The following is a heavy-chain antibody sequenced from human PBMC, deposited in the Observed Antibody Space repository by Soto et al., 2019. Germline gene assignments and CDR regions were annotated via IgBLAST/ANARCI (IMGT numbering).Heavy chain of an antibody. CDR2: TYYRSKWYN. Sequence: SQTLSLTCAISGDSVSSNSVAWNWIRQSPSRGLEWLGRTYYRSKWYNAYSVSVKSRITINPDTSKKQFSLQLKSVTPEDTAVYYCVRDTGSGSGWYGIWGQGTQVTLSS. V-gene: IGHV6-1*01. D-gene: IGHD6-19*01. CDR3: VRDTGSGSGWYGI. CDR1: GDSVSSNSVA. J-gene: IGHJ4*02.